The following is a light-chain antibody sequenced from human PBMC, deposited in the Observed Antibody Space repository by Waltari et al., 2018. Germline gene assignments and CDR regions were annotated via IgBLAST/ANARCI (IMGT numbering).Light chain of an antibody. J-gene: IGLJ1*01. Sequence: QSVLTQPPSASGTPGPRVTISCSGSSSNLGSTTVNWYHQRPGTAPKLLIYSNNQRPSGVPDRFSGSKSGTSASLAISGLQSEDEADYYCAAWDDSLNGYVFGTGTKVTVL. CDR2: SNN. CDR3: AAWDDSLNGYV. V-gene: IGLV1-44*01. CDR1: SSNLGSTT.